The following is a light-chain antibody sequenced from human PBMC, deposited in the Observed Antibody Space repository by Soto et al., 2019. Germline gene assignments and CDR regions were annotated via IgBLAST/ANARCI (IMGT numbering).Light chain of an antibody. V-gene: IGKV1-13*02. CDR2: DAS. CDR1: QGIGSA. Sequence: AIQLTQSPSSLSASVGDRVTITCRASQGIGSALAWYQQRPGEAPRFLIYDASTLGSGVPLRFSGSGSVTYFTLTISTLQLEDFATYYCQQFNSYPLTFGGGTKVEIK. J-gene: IGKJ4*01. CDR3: QQFNSYPLT.